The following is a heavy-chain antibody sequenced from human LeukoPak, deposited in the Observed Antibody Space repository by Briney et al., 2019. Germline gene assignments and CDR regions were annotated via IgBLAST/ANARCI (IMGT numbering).Heavy chain of an antibody. J-gene: IGHJ5*02. CDR2: IYYSRST. CDR1: GGSISTYY. CDR3: ARDYRGSFDP. D-gene: IGHD1-26*01. Sequence: SETLSLTCTVSGGSISTYYWSWIWQPPGKGLEWIGYIYYSRSTNYNSSLKSRVTISVDTSKNQFSLKLSSVTAADTAVYYCARDYRGSFDPWGQGTLVTVSS. V-gene: IGHV4-59*01.